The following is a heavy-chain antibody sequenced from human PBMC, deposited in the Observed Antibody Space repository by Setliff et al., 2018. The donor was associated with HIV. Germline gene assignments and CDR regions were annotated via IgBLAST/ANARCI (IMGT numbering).Heavy chain of an antibody. J-gene: IGHJ4*02. CDR1: GGSITGYF. CDR3: AREIYGGNSRPFDY. Sequence: TLSLPCTISGGSITGYFWSWIRQPPGKGLEWIGYIYYNGNTNYNPSLKSRGTISVGTSKNQFSLKLTSVTAADTAVYYCAREIYGGNSRPFDYWGQGTLVTSPQ. V-gene: IGHV4-59*01. CDR2: IYYNGNT. D-gene: IGHD4-17*01.